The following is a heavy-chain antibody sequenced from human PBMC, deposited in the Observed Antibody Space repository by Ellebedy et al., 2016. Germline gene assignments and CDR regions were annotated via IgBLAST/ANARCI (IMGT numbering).Heavy chain of an antibody. Sequence: GGSLRLXCAASGFTFSSYSMNWVRQAPGKGLEWVSYISSSSSTIYYADSVKGRFTISRDNAKNSLYLQMNSLRAEDTAVYYCARVAEVGAYDAFDIWGQGTMVTVSS. CDR3: ARVAEVGAYDAFDI. J-gene: IGHJ3*02. CDR2: ISSSSSTI. V-gene: IGHV3-48*04. D-gene: IGHD1-26*01. CDR1: GFTFSSYS.